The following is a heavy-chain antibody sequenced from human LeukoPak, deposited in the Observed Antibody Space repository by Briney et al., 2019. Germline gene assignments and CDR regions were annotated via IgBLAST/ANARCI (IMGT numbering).Heavy chain of an antibody. CDR2: ISSSGSTI. V-gene: IGHV3-11*04. CDR1: GFTFSDYY. D-gene: IGHD3-22*01. CDR3: ARGAYDSSGYYPQDY. Sequence: PGGSLRLSCAASGFTFSDYYMSWIRQAPGKGLEWGSYISSSGSTIYYADSVKGRFTISRDNAKNSLYLQMNSLRAEDTAVYYCARGAYDSSGYYPQDYWGQGTLVTVSS. J-gene: IGHJ4*02.